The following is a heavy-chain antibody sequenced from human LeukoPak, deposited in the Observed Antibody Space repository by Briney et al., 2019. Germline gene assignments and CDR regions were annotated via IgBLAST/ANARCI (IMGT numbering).Heavy chain of an antibody. Sequence: PGGSLRLSCAASGFTFNNYSMHWVRQAPGKGLEWVAVISYDGSNKYYADFVKGRFTISRDNSKNTLYLQMNSLRAEDTAVYYCAKDRGSSWYYFDYWGQGTLVTVSS. CDR3: AKDRGSSWYYFDY. J-gene: IGHJ4*02. CDR2: ISYDGSNK. D-gene: IGHD6-13*01. V-gene: IGHV3-30*18. CDR1: GFTFNNYS.